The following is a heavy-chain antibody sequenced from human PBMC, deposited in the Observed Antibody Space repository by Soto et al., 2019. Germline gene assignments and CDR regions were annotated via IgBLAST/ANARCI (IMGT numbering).Heavy chain of an antibody. CDR3: AKEGITGTTSFDY. Sequence: GGSLRLSCAASGFTFSSYGMHWVRQAPGKGLEWVAVISYDGSNKYYADSVKGRFTISRDNSKNTLYLQMNSLRAEDTAVYYCAKEGITGTTSFDYWGQGTLVTVSS. D-gene: IGHD1-20*01. CDR1: GFTFSSYG. J-gene: IGHJ4*02. CDR2: ISYDGSNK. V-gene: IGHV3-30*18.